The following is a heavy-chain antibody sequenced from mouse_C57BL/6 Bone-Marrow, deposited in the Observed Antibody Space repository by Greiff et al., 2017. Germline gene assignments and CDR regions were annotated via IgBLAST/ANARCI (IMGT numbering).Heavy chain of an antibody. J-gene: IGHJ2*01. CDR3: TTYYYINLPYYFDY. D-gene: IGHD2-5*01. CDR1: GFNIKDDY. CDR2: IDPENGDT. Sequence: VQLQQSGAELVRPGASVKLSCTASGFNIKDDYMHWVKQRPEQGLEWIGWIDPENGDTEYASKFQGKATITADTSSNTAYLQLSSLTSEDTAVYYCTTYYYINLPYYFDYWGQGTTLTVSS. V-gene: IGHV14-4*01.